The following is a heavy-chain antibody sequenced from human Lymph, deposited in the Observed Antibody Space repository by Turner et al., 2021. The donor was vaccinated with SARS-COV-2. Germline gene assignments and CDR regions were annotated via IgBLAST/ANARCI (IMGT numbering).Heavy chain of an antibody. Sequence: EVQLVETGGGLIQPGGSLRLPCAASGIIVSRNYMNWVRQAPAKGLEWVSVIYSGGTKYYANSVKGRFTISRNNSKNALYLQMNSLRVEDTAVYYCARDLGTYGMDVWGQGTTVTVSS. CDR2: IYSGGTK. CDR3: ARDLGTYGMDV. D-gene: IGHD6-13*01. CDR1: GIIVSRNY. V-gene: IGHV3-53*02. J-gene: IGHJ6*02.